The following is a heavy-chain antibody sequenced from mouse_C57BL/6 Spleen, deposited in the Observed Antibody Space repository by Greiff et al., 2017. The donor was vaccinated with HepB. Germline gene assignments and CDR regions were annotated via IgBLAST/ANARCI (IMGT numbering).Heavy chain of an antibody. D-gene: IGHD2-3*01. CDR1: GYTFTSYW. CDR3: ARGDGYPFAY. J-gene: IGHJ3*01. Sequence: QVHVKQPGAELVRPGSSVKLSCKASGYTFTSYWMHWVKQRPIQGLEWIGNIDPSDSETHYNQKFKDKATLTVDKSSSTAYMQLSSLTSEDSAVYYCARGDGYPFAYWGQGTLVTVSA. V-gene: IGHV1-52*01. CDR2: IDPSDSET.